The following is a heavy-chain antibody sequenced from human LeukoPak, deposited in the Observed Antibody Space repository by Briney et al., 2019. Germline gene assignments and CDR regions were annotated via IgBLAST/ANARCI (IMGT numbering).Heavy chain of an antibody. Sequence: PGRSLRLSCAASGFTFSNYPMHWVRQAPGRGLEWVAVISSSGSNKYYADSVQGRFTISRDSSKNTVFLQMNSLRAEDTAVYYCARDRMEITVAGTVDYWGQGTLVTVSS. D-gene: IGHD6-19*01. CDR3: ARDRMEITVAGTVDY. J-gene: IGHJ4*02. CDR1: GFTFSNYP. V-gene: IGHV3-30-3*01. CDR2: ISSSGSNK.